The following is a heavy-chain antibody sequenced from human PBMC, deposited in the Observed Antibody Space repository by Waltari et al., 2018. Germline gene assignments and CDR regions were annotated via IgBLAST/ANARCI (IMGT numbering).Heavy chain of an antibody. D-gene: IGHD6-13*01. Sequence: QVQLVQSGAEVKKPGASVKVSCKASGYTFTGYYMHWVRQAPGQGLEWMGWINPNSGGTTYAQTFQGRVTMTRDTSISTAYMELSRLRSDDTAVYYCARDLRGIAAAGDYYWGQGTLVTVSS. CDR2: INPNSGGT. V-gene: IGHV1-2*02. J-gene: IGHJ4*02. CDR3: ARDLRGIAAAGDYY. CDR1: GYTFTGYY.